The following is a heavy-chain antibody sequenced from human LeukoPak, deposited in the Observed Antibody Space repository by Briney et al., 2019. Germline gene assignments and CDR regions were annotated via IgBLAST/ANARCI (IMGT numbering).Heavy chain of an antibody. CDR1: GFTFSSYG. D-gene: IGHD1-26*01. J-gene: IGHJ4*02. CDR3: AKFSSGSPYGDDY. V-gene: IGHV3-30*18. CDR2: ISYDGSNK. Sequence: PGRSLRLSCAASGFTFSSYGMHWVRQAPGKGLEWVAVISYDGSNKYYADSVKGRFTISRDNSKNTLYLQMNSLRAEDTAVYYCAKFSSGSPYGDDYWGQGTLVTVSS.